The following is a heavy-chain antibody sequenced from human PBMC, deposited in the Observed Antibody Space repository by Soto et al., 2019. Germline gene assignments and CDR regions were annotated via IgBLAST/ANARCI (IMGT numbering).Heavy chain of an antibody. Sequence: TLSLTCTVSGVSISSYYWSWIRQPPGKGLEWIGYIYYSGSTNYNPSLKSRVTISVDTSKNQFSLKLSSVTAADTAVYYCAREARVGEPTIRYYYGMDVWGQGTTVTVSS. CDR2: IYYSGST. CDR1: GVSISSYY. D-gene: IGHD3-10*01. CDR3: AREARVGEPTIRYYYGMDV. V-gene: IGHV4-59*01. J-gene: IGHJ6*02.